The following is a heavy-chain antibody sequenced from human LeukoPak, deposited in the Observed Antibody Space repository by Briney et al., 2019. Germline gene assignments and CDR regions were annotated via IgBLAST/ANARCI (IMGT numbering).Heavy chain of an antibody. CDR2: IKYDESSP. CDR1: GFTFSNYW. D-gene: IGHD3-22*01. CDR3: VRGAHYDTSGYYY. Sequence: PGGSLRLSCAASGFTFSNYWMHWVRRAPGKGLVWVSRIKYDESSPIYAASVKGRFTISRGNAKNTLYLQMNSLRAEDTAVYYCVRGAHYDTSGYYYWGQGTLVTVSS. V-gene: IGHV3-74*01. J-gene: IGHJ4*02.